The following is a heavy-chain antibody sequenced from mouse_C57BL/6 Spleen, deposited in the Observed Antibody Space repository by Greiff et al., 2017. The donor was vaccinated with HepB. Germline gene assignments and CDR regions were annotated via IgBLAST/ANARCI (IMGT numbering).Heavy chain of an antibody. CDR2: ISYDGSN. CDR3: AREGDYDYDVAWFAY. J-gene: IGHJ3*01. CDR1: GYSITSGYY. V-gene: IGHV3-6*01. Sequence: ESGPGLVKPSQSLSLTCSVTGYSITSGYYWNWIRQFPGNKLEWMGYISYDGSNNYNPSLKNRISITRDTSKNQFFLKLNSVTTEDTATYYCAREGDYDYDVAWFAYWGQGTLVTVSA. D-gene: IGHD2-4*01.